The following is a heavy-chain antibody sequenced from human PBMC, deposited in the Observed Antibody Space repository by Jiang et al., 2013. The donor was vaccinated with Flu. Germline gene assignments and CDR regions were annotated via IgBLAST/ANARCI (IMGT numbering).Heavy chain of an antibody. J-gene: IGHJ4*02. Sequence: GPGLVKPSETLSLTCTVSGGSISSSSYYWGWIRQPPGKGLEWIGSIYYSGSTYYNPSLKSRVTISVDTSKNQFSLKLSSVTAADTAVYYCARRGSGYSSGPGEVDYWGQGTLVTVSS. CDR2: IYYSGST. CDR3: ARRGSGYSSGPGEVDY. D-gene: IGHD6-19*01. V-gene: IGHV4-39*01. CDR1: GGSISSSSYY.